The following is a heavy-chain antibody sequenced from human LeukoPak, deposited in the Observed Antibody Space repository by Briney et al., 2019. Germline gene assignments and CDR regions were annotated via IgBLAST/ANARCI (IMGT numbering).Heavy chain of an antibody. CDR2: ISGSGGST. CDR1: GFTFSSYG. CDR3: AKDVTPYGDNPRKAYWYLDL. J-gene: IGHJ2*01. V-gene: IGHV3-23*01. Sequence: PGGSLRLSCTASGFTFSSYGMNWIRQAPGKGLEWVSTISGSGGSTYYADSVKGRFTISRDNPKNTLYLHMNSLRANDTAVYYCAKDVTPYGDNPRKAYWYLDLWGRGTLVTVSS. D-gene: IGHD4-23*01.